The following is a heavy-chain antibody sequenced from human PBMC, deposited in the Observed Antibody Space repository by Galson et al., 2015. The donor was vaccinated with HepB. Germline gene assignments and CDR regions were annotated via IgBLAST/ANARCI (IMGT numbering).Heavy chain of an antibody. J-gene: IGHJ4*02. Sequence: SLRLSCAASGFTFSSYAMHWVRQAPGKGLEYVSAISSNGGSTYYADSVKGRFTISRDNSKNTLYLQMSSLRSEDTAVYYCARVRVSVGDYWGQGTLVTVSS. CDR1: GFTFSSYA. D-gene: IGHD4-11*01. V-gene: IGHV3-64D*06. CDR2: ISSNGGST. CDR3: ARVRVSVGDY.